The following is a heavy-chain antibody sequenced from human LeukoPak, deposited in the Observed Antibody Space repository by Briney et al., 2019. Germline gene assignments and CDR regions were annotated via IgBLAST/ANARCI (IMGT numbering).Heavy chain of an antibody. CDR1: GLSFSSYS. V-gene: IGHV3-23*01. Sequence: GGSLTLSCAASGLSFSSYSMSWVRQPPGKGLEWVSGINNNGSSRFYAASVKGRFTISRAHSKQTLYMQMNSLRADHPCVYYCAKDTRYSYDSAYDDWGQGILVTVAS. CDR3: AKDTRYSYDSAYDD. CDR2: INNNGSSR. J-gene: IGHJ4*02. D-gene: IGHD3-22*01.